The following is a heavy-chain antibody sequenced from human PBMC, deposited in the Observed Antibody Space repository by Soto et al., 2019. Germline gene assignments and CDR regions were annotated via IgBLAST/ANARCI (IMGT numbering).Heavy chain of an antibody. D-gene: IGHD5-18*01. J-gene: IGHJ6*02. Sequence: NPSETLSLTCAVSGGSISSGGYSWSWIRQPPGKGLEWIGYIYHSGSTYYNPSLKSRVTISVDRSKNQFSLKLSSVTAADTAVYYCARGTQLWATGASHYYYGMDVWGQGTTVTVSS. CDR2: IYHSGST. V-gene: IGHV4-30-2*01. CDR1: GGSISSGGYS. CDR3: ARGTQLWATGASHYYYGMDV.